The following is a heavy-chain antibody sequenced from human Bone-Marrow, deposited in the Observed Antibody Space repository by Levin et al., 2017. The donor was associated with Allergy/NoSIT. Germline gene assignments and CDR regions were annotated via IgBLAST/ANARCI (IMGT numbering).Heavy chain of an antibody. CDR2: INHSGST. Sequence: SQTLSLTCAVYGGSFSGYYWSWIRQPPGKGLEWIGEINHSGSTNYNPSLKSRVTISVDTSKNQFSLKLSSVTAADTAVYYCARGVRYCSSTSCYSGAWFDPWGQGTLVTVSS. CDR1: GGSFSGYY. V-gene: IGHV4-34*01. CDR3: ARGVRYCSSTSCYSGAWFDP. D-gene: IGHD2-2*01. J-gene: IGHJ5*02.